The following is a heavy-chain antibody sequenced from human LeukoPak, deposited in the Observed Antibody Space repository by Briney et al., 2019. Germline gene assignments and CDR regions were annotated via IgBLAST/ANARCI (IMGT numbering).Heavy chain of an antibody. J-gene: IGHJ4*02. V-gene: IGHV3-9*01. CDR3: AKDGSGYYSFDY. Sequence: GRSLSLSCAASGFTFDDYAMHWVRQAPGEGLVWVSGISWYSGSIGYADSVTGLSPISRDNGKNSLYLEMNSLTAEDTALYYCAKDGSGYYSFDYWGQGTLVTVSS. CDR2: ISWYSGSI. D-gene: IGHD3-3*01. CDR1: GFTFDDYA.